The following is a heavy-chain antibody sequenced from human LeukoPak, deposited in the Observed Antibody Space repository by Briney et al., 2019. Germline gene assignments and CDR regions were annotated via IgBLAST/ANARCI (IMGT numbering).Heavy chain of an antibody. CDR1: GGSFSGYY. D-gene: IGHD1-26*01. CDR3: ARGVGATSSYFDY. J-gene: IGHJ4*02. V-gene: IGHV4-34*01. CDR2: INHSGST. Sequence: SETLSLTCAVYGGSFSGYYWSWIRQPPGKGLEWIGEINHSGSTNYNPSLKSRVTISVDTSKNQFSLKLSSVTAADTAVYYCARGVGATSSYFDYWGQGTLVTVSS.